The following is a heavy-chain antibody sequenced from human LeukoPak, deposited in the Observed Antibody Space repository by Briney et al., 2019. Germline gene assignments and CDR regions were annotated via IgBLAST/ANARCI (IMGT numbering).Heavy chain of an antibody. V-gene: IGHV4-39*01. CDR2: IYYSGST. D-gene: IGHD3-10*01. CDR3: ARGAPYYGSESYYYYGMDV. Sequence: SETLSLTCTVSGGSISSSSYYWGWIRQPPGKGLEWIGTIYYSGSTYYNPSLKSRVTISVDTSKNQFSLKLSSVTAADTAVYYCARGAPYYGSESYYYYGMDVWGQGTTVTVSS. CDR1: GGSISSSSYY. J-gene: IGHJ6*02.